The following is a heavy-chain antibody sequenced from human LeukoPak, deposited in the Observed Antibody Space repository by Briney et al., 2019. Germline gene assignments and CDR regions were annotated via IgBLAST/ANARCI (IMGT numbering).Heavy chain of an antibody. CDR1: GYTLTSYG. V-gene: IGHV1-18*01. Sequence: ASVKVSCKASGYTLTSYGISWVRQAPGQGLEGMGWISAYHGNTNYAQKLQGRVTMTTDTSTSTAYMELRSLRSDDTAVYYCARVPHIVVVTALDYWGQGTLVTVSS. D-gene: IGHD2-21*02. CDR3: ARVPHIVVVTALDY. CDR2: ISAYHGNT. J-gene: IGHJ4*02.